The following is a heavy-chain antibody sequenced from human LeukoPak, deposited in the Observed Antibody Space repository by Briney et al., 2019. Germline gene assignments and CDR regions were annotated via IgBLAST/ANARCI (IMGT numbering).Heavy chain of an antibody. CDR2: IYYSGST. Sequence: SETLSLTCTVSGGSISSYYWSWIRQPPGKGLEWIGYIYYSGSTNYNPSLKSRVTISVDTSKNQFSLKLSSVTAADTAVYYCARVIIGSWPPLYYFDYWGQGTLVTVSS. J-gene: IGHJ4*02. CDR3: ARVIIGSWPPLYYFDY. V-gene: IGHV4-59*01. D-gene: IGHD6-13*01. CDR1: GGSISSYY.